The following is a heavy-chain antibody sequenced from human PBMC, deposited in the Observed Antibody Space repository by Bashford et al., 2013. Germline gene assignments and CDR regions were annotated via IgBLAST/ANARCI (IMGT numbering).Heavy chain of an antibody. V-gene: IGHV3-33*01. Sequence: GSLRLSCAASGFTFSSYGMHWVRQAPGKGLEWVAVIWYDGSNKYYADSVKGRFTISRDNSKNTLYLQMNSLRAEDTAVYYCARDRFTWVQGVNPYNWFDPGAREPWSPSPQ. CDR3: ARDRFTWVQGVNPYNWFDP. CDR2: IWYDGSNK. D-gene: IGHD3-10*01. CDR1: GFTFSSYG. J-gene: IGHJ5*02.